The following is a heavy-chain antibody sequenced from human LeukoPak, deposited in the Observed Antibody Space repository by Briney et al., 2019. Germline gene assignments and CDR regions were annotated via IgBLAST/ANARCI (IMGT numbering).Heavy chain of an antibody. CDR2: INTNTGNP. Sequence: ASVKVSCKASGYTFTSYAMNWVRQAPGQGLEWMGWINTNTGNPMYAQGFTGRFVFSLDTSVSTAYLQISSLKAEDTAVYYCARGRGYYGSGRPPWYDPWGQGTLVTVSS. CDR3: ARGRGYYGSGRPPWYDP. V-gene: IGHV7-4-1*02. CDR1: GYTFTSYA. D-gene: IGHD3-10*01. J-gene: IGHJ5*02.